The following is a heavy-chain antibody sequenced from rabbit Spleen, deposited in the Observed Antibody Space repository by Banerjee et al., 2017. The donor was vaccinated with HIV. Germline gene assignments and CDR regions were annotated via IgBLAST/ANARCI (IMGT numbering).Heavy chain of an antibody. CDR1: GFSFSSSHR. CDR3: ARGPGTNIYKSYFDL. D-gene: IGHD3-1*01. V-gene: IGHV1S45*01. J-gene: IGHJ4*01. CDR2: IWTGGSSSN. Sequence: QEQLEESGGGLVKPEGSLTLTCTASGFSFSSSHRMCWVRQAPGKGLEWIACIWTGGSSSNYYASWAKGRFTGSKTSSTTVTLQMTSLTAADTATYFCARGPGTNIYKSYFDLWGQGTLVTVS.